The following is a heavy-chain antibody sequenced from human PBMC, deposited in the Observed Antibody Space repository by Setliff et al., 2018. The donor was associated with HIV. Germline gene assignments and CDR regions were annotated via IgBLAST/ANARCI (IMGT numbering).Heavy chain of an antibody. CDR2: ISGSGVNS. Sequence: GGSLRLSCAASGFTFSNYVINWVRQAPGKGLEWISGISGSGVNSYYADSVKGRFTISRDNSKNTVYLQMNSLRAEDTAVYYCAKTYYYDSSGYYYFDSWGQGTLVTVSS. CDR1: GFTFSNYV. J-gene: IGHJ4*02. CDR3: AKTYYYDSSGYYYFDS. V-gene: IGHV3-23*01. D-gene: IGHD3-22*01.